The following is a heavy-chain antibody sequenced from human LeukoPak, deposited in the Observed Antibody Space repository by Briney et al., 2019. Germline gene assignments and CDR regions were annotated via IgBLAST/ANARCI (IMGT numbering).Heavy chain of an antibody. CDR2: TYYRSKWYN. V-gene: IGHV6-1*01. J-gene: IGHJ4*02. CDR1: GDSVSSNSAA. Sequence: SQTFSLTCAISGDSVSSNSAAWNWIRQSPSGGLEWLGRTYYRSKWYNDYAVSVKSRITINPDTSKNQFSLQLNSVTPEDTAVYYCARSFHSSGWHAGPDYWGQGTLVTVSS. D-gene: IGHD6-19*01. CDR3: ARSFHSSGWHAGPDY.